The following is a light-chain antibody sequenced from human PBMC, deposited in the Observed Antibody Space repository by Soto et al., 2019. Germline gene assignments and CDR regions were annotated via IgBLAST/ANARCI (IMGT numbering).Light chain of an antibody. J-gene: IGLJ2*01. V-gene: IGLV2-14*01. Sequence: QSALTQPASVSGSPGQSITISCTGTSSDVGGYNHVSWYQQHPGKAPKLIIYEVRNRPSGVSNRLSGSKSGNTASLTISGLQADDEADYYCCSYTTIKTVVFGGGTQLTVL. CDR3: CSYTTIKTVV. CDR2: EVR. CDR1: SSDVGGYNH.